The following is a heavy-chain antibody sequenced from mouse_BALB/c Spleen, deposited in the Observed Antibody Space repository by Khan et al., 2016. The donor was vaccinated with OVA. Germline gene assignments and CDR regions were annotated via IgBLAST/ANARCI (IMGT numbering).Heavy chain of an antibody. CDR2: ISSLAYNF. CDR3: GRGGKGGFDY. V-gene: IGHV5-15*02. Sequence: EVELVESGGGLVQPGGSRKLSCAASGFTFSDYGMAWIRQGPGKGPEWITFISSLAYNFYYADTVKGRFTIFRENAKNTLYLKMNSLRSEATAMYYCGRGGKGGFDYWGQGTLVTVSA. J-gene: IGHJ3*01. CDR1: GFTFSDYG.